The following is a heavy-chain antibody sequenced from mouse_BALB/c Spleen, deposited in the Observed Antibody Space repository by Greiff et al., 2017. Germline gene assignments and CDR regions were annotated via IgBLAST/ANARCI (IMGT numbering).Heavy chain of an antibody. CDR2: ISYDGSN. CDR3: AREDMDYYGSSYAMDY. Sequence: DVQLQESGPGLVKPSQSLSLTCSVTGYSITSGYYWNWIRQFPGNKLEWMGYISYDGSNNYNPSLKNRISITRDTSKNQFFLKLNSVTTEDTATYYCAREDMDYYGSSYAMDYWGQGTSVTVSS. J-gene: IGHJ4*01. V-gene: IGHV3-6*02. D-gene: IGHD1-1*01. CDR1: GYSITSGYY.